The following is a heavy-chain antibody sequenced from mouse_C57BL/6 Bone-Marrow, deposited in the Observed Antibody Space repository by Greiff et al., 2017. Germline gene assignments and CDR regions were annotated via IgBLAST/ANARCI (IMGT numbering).Heavy chain of an antibody. Sequence: VQLQQSGAELVRPGTSVMMSCKASGYTFTNYWIGWAKQRPGHGLAWIGDIYPGGGYTNYNEKFKGKATLTADKSSSTAYMQFSSLTSEDSAIYYCASYSSGVAWFAYWGQGTLVTVSA. J-gene: IGHJ3*01. CDR3: ASYSSGVAWFAY. D-gene: IGHD3-2*02. CDR2: IYPGGGYT. V-gene: IGHV1-63*01. CDR1: GYTFTNYW.